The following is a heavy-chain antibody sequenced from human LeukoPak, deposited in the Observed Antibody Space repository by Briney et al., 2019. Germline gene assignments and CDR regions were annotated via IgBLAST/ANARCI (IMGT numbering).Heavy chain of an antibody. CDR2: IESSSSYI. J-gene: IGHJ6*03. V-gene: IGHV3-21*01. D-gene: IGHD3-3*01. CDR3: ASWYYDFWSGWSYMDV. CDR1: GFTFSTYS. Sequence: GGSLRLSCTASGFTFSTYSMNWVRQSPGKGLEWVSSIESSSSYIYYADSVKGRFTISRDNARNSLYLVMNNLRAEDTAVYYCASWYYDFWSGWSYMDVWGKGTMVTVSS.